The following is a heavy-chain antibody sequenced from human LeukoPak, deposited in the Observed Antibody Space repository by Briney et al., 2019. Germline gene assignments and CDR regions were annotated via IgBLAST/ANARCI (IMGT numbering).Heavy chain of an antibody. V-gene: IGHV3-11*01. J-gene: IGHJ4*02. CDR1: GFTFRDYF. D-gene: IGHD3-3*01. CDR3: ARYKIGVVTRAFDY. CDR2: ISTSGRTI. Sequence: PGGSLRLSCAASGFTFRDYFMSWIRQAPGKGLEWISYISTSGRTIYYADSVKGRFTISRDNAKNSLSLQMNSLRAEDTAVYYCARYKIGVVTRAFDYWGQGTLVTVSS.